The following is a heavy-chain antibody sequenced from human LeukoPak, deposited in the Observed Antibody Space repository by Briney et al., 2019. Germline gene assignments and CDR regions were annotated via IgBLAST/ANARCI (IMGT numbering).Heavy chain of an antibody. V-gene: IGHV3-23*01. J-gene: IGHJ4*02. CDR2: ISDSGGST. CDR1: GFTFRTYA. D-gene: IGHD2-2*01. Sequence: GGSLRLSCVGSGFTFRTYAMIWARQAPGKGLQWVSAISDSGGSTYYADSVKGRFTISRDNSKNTLYLQMHSLRAEDTAVYYCARGPQILVVPAAMHLDYWGQGTLVTVSS. CDR3: ARGPQILVVPAAMHLDY.